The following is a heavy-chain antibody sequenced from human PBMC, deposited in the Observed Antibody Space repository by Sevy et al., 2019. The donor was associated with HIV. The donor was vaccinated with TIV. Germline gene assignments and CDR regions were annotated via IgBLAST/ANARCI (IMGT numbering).Heavy chain of an antibody. D-gene: IGHD5-12*01. V-gene: IGHV3-49*03. CDR2: IRSKAYGGTT. J-gene: IGHJ4*02. CDR1: GFTFGDYA. Sequence: GGSLRLSCTASGFTFGDYAMSWFRQAPGKGLEWVGFIRSKAYGGTTEYAASVKGRFTISRADSKSIAYLQMNSLKTEDAAVYYCTGVRVATFFYFDYWGQGTLVTVSS. CDR3: TGVRVATFFYFDY.